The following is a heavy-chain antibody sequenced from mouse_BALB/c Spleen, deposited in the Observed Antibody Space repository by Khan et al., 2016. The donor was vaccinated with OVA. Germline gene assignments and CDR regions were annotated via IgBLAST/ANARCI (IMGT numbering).Heavy chain of an antibody. J-gene: IGHJ3*01. V-gene: IGHV1S132*01. Sequence: VKLLESGAELVKPGASVRLSCKPSGYTFTSYWIQWVKQRPGQGLGWIGEIFPGTGTTYYNENFKGKATLTLDISSTTAYIQLSSLTSEDSAVYFCARGDFGNYEFAYWGQGTLVTVSA. CDR1: GYTFTSYW. D-gene: IGHD2-1*01. CDR3: ARGDFGNYEFAY. CDR2: IFPGTGTT.